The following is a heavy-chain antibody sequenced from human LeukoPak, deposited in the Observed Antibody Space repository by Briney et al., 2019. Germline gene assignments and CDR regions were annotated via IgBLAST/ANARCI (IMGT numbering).Heavy chain of an antibody. V-gene: IGHV3-23*01. CDR2: ISGSGGST. D-gene: IGHD6-19*01. Sequence: PGGSLRLSCAASGFTFSSYAMSWVRQAPGKGLEWVSAISGSGGSTYYADSVKGRFTISRDNSKNTLYLQMNSLRAEDTAVYYCAKVGGYSSGWYLSDYWGQGTQVTVSS. J-gene: IGHJ4*02. CDR1: GFTFSSYA. CDR3: AKVGGYSSGWYLSDY.